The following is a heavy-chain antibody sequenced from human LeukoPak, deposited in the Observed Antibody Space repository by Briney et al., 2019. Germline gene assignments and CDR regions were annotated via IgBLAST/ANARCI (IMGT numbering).Heavy chain of an antibody. V-gene: IGHV4-34*01. CDR2: INHSGST. D-gene: IGHD6-6*01. CDR1: GGSFSGYY. CDR3: ARYGLVEFRNAFQY. Sequence: SETLSLTCAVYGGSFSGYYWSWIRQPPGKGLEWIGEINHSGSTNYNPSLKSRVTISVDTSKNQFSLKLSSVTAADTAVYYCARYGLVEFRNAFQYWGQGIVVSVSS. J-gene: IGHJ1*01.